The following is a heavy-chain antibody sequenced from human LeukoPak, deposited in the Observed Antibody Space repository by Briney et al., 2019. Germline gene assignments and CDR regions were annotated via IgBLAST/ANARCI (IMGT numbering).Heavy chain of an antibody. Sequence: GGSLRLSCAASGFTFSSYTMSWVRQAPGKGLEWVSAISGSGGSTYYADSVKGRFTISRDNSKNTLYLQMNSLRAEDTAVYYCAKGGWLGYCSGGSCYSLGNPWGQGTLVTVSS. D-gene: IGHD2-15*01. V-gene: IGHV3-23*01. J-gene: IGHJ5*02. CDR1: GFTFSSYT. CDR3: AKGGWLGYCSGGSCYSLGNP. CDR2: ISGSGGST.